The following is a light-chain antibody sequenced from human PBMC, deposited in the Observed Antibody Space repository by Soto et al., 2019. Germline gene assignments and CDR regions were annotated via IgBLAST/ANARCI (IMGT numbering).Light chain of an antibody. Sequence: EFVFTQSPVTLSLSPGERATLSCRASQSVSSSYFAWYQHKPGQGPRLLIYGAFTRATGIPDRFSGSGSGTDFTLTISRLEPEDFAVYYCQQHETLITFGQGTRLEIK. J-gene: IGKJ5*01. V-gene: IGKV3-20*01. CDR3: QQHETLIT. CDR1: QSVSSSY. CDR2: GAF.